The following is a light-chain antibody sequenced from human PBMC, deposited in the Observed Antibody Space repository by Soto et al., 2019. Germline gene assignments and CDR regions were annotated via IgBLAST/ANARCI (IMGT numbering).Light chain of an antibody. CDR1: QSVTNNY. Sequence: EIVLTQSPGTLSLSPGERAIVSCRASQSVTNNYLAWYQQKAGQAPRLLIYGASHRATGIPDRFSGSGSGTDFTLTISSLEPEDFAVYYCQQYGSSPRTFGQGTKMDIK. CDR2: GAS. CDR3: QQYGSSPRT. V-gene: IGKV3-20*01. J-gene: IGKJ1*01.